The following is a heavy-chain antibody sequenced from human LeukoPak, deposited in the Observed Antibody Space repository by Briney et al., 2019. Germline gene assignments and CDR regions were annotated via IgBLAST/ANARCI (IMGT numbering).Heavy chain of an antibody. V-gene: IGHV3-20*01. D-gene: IGHD5-12*01. CDR1: GFTFDDYG. CDR3: ARVGYSGTSYYFDY. Sequence: GGSLRLSCAASGFTFDDYGMSWVRQAPGKGLEWVSGINWNGESVKYADSVKGRFTISRDNAKNSLFLQVNSLRAEDTASYHCARVGYSGTSYYFDYWGQGTLVTVSS. J-gene: IGHJ4*02. CDR2: INWNGESV.